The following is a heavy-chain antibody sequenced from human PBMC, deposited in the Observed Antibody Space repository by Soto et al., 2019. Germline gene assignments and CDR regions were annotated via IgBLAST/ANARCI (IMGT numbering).Heavy chain of an antibody. D-gene: IGHD4-17*01. J-gene: IGHJ4*02. Sequence: QVQLVQSGAEVKKPGASVKVSCRASEYTFTSYDINGVRQATGQGLEWMGWMNPNSGNTGYAQKFQGRVTMTRNTSISTAYMELSSLTSDDTAVYYCARSTNDYGDRHWGQGTLVTVSS. CDR2: MNPNSGNT. CDR1: EYTFTSYD. V-gene: IGHV1-8*01. CDR3: ARSTNDYGDRH.